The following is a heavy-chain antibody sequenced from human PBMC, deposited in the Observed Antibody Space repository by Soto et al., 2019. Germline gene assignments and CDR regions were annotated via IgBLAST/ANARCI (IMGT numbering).Heavy chain of an antibody. CDR3: ARSVVADCSGGSCGKWCDP. V-gene: IGHV4-34*01. CDR1: GGSFSGYY. Sequence: QVQLQQWGAGLLKPSETLSLTCAVYGGSFSGYYWSWIRQPPGKGLEWTGEINHSGSTNYNPSLKDQATKSVDTSVTKLSLSMSSVTAADTAVYSSARSVVADCSGGSCGKWCDPWGRGTLVTVAS. CDR2: INHSGST. J-gene: IGHJ5*02. D-gene: IGHD2-15*01.